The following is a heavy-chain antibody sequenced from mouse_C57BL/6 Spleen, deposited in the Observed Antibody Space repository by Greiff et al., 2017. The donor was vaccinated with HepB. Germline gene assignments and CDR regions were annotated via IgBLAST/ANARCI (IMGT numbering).Heavy chain of an antibody. V-gene: IGHV1-26*01. J-gene: IGHJ3*01. CDR1: GYTFTDYY. Sequence: VQLQQSGPELVKPGASVKISCKASGYTFTDYYMNWVKQSHGKSLEWIGDINPNNGGTSYNQKFKGKATLTVDKSSSTAYMELRSLTSEDSAVYYCAGSQQLRLPFAYWGQGTLVTVSA. D-gene: IGHD3-2*02. CDR3: AGSQQLRLPFAY. CDR2: INPNNGGT.